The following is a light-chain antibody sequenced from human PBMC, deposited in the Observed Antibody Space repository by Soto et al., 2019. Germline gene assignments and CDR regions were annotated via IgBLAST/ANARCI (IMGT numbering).Light chain of an antibody. CDR1: SGDVATYNL. CDR3: CSYAGSSTYV. CDR2: EVS. Sequence: QSALTQPASVSGSPGQSITISCTGASGDVATYNLVSWYQHHPGKAPKVMIYEVSKRPSGVSNRFSGSKSGNTASLTISGLQAEDEADYYCCSYAGSSTYVFGIGTKVTVL. V-gene: IGLV2-23*02. J-gene: IGLJ1*01.